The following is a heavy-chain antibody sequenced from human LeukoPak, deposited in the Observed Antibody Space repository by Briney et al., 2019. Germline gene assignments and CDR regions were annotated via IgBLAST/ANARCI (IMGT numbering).Heavy chain of an antibody. D-gene: IGHD6-19*01. CDR2: ISAYNGNT. CDR1: GYTFTSYG. Sequence: ASVKVSCKASGYTFTSYGISWVRQTPGQGLEWMGWISAYNGNTNYAQKLQGRVTMTTDTSTSTAYMELRSLRSDDTAVYYCARTYSSGWWIWFDPWGQGTLVTVSS. CDR3: ARTYSSGWWIWFDP. V-gene: IGHV1-18*01. J-gene: IGHJ5*02.